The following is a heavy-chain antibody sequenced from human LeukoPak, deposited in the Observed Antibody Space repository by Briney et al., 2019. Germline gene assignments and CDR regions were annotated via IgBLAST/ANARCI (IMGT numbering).Heavy chain of an antibody. Sequence: SETLSLTCAVYGGSFSGYYWSWIRQPPGKGLEWIGEINHSGSTNYNPSLRSRVTISVGTSKNQFSLKLSSVTAADTAVYYCARTIWTTYYFDYWGQGTLVTVSS. CDR3: ARTIWTTYYFDY. D-gene: IGHD1-1*01. V-gene: IGHV4-34*01. CDR1: GGSFSGYY. J-gene: IGHJ4*02. CDR2: INHSGST.